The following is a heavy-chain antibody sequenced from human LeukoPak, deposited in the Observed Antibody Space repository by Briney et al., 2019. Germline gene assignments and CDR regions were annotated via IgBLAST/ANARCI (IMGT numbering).Heavy chain of an antibody. V-gene: IGHV3-48*02. CDR2: ISSRSFTI. CDR1: GFTFSAYS. CDR3: ARSVIAVAGYDAFDI. D-gene: IGHD6-19*01. J-gene: IGHJ3*02. Sequence: SGGSLRLSCAASGFTFSAYSMNWVRQAPGKGLDWVSYISSRSFTIYYAASVKGRFTISRDNAKNSLYLEMNSLRDEDTAVYYCARSVIAVAGYDAFDIWGQGTVVTVSS.